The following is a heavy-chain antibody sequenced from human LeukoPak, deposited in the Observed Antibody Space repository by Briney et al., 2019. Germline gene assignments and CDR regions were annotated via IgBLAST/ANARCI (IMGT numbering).Heavy chain of an antibody. CDR1: NGSMTNNY. Sequence: SETLSLTCTVSNGSMTNNYWSWIRQPAGKGLEWIGRIYTSGSTNYNPSLKSRVTISVDTSKNQFSLKLSSVTAADTAVYYCARDAILDAFDIWGQGTMVTVSS. CDR2: IYTSGST. CDR3: ARDAILDAFDI. J-gene: IGHJ3*02. V-gene: IGHV4-4*07. D-gene: IGHD2-2*02.